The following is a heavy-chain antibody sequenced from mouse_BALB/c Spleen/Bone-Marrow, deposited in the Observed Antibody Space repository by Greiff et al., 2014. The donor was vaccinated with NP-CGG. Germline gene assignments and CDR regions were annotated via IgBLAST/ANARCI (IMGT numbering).Heavy chain of an antibody. Sequence: QVQLQQPGVEFAKPGASVKLSCKASGYTFTSYWLHWVKQRPGQGLEWIGEIDPSDSYTKYNQNFKGKATLTVDKSSSTAYMQLSSLTSEDSAVYYCARTYYDYDWFAYWGQGTLVTVSA. CDR1: GYTFTSYW. V-gene: IGHV1-69*02. CDR2: IDPSDSYT. CDR3: ARTYYDYDWFAY. D-gene: IGHD2-4*01. J-gene: IGHJ3*01.